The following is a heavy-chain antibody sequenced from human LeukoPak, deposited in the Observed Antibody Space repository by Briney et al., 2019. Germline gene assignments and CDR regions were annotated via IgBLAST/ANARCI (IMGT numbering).Heavy chain of an antibody. CDR3: ARDRDYDFWSGYTYYFDY. V-gene: IGHV3-7*01. CDR2: IKQDGSEK. D-gene: IGHD3-3*01. CDR1: GFPFSSYW. Sequence: PGGSLRLSCAATGFPFSSYWMSWVRQAPGKGLEWVANIKQDGSEKYYVDSVKGRFTISRDNAKNSLYLQMNSLRAEDTAVYYCARDRDYDFWSGYTYYFDYWGQGTLVTVSS. J-gene: IGHJ4*02.